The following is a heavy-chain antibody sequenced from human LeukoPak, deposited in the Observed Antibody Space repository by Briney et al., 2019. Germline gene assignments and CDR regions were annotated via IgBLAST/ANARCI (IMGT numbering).Heavy chain of an antibody. J-gene: IGHJ5*02. Sequence: GGSLRLSCAASGFTFSSYAMCWVRQAPGKGLEWVSAISGSGGSTYYADSVKGRFTISRDNSKNTLYLQMNSLRAEDTAVYYCAKRYSSGWYTAWGQGTLVTVSS. CDR2: ISGSGGST. CDR1: GFTFSSYA. V-gene: IGHV3-23*01. CDR3: AKRYSSGWYTA. D-gene: IGHD6-19*01.